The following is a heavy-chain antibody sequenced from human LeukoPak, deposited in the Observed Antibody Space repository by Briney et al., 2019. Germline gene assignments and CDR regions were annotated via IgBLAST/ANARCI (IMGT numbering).Heavy chain of an antibody. CDR2: ISSSSSYI. CDR3: ARGTNTVTRQGRIDY. CDR1: GFTFSSYS. Sequence: GGSLRLSCAASGFTFSSYSMNWVRQAPGKGLEWVSSISSSSSYIYYADSVKGRFTISRDNAKNSLYLQMNSLRAEDTAVYYCARGTNTVTRQGRIDYWGQGTLVTVSS. V-gene: IGHV3-21*01. J-gene: IGHJ4*02. D-gene: IGHD4-17*01.